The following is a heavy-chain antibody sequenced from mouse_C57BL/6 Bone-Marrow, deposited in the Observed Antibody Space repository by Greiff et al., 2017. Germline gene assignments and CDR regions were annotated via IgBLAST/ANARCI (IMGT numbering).Heavy chain of an antibody. V-gene: IGHV1-74*01. CDR3: AIPVYYGNYVDYAMDY. CDR2: IHPSDSDT. CDR1: GYTFTSYW. J-gene: IGHJ4*01. Sequence: QVQLQQPGAELVKPGASVKVSCKASGYTFTSYWMHWVKQRPGQGLEWIGRIHPSDSDTNYNQKFKGKATLTVDKSSSTAYMQLSSLTSEDSAVYYGAIPVYYGNYVDYAMDYWGQGTSVTVSS. D-gene: IGHD2-1*01.